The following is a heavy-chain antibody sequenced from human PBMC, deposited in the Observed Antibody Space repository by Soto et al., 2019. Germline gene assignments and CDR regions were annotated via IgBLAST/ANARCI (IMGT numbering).Heavy chain of an antibody. V-gene: IGHV4-30-4*01. Sequence: QVQLQESGPGLVKPSQTLSLTCTVSGGSISSGDYKWSWIRQPPGKGLEWIGYIYYSGYSYNNPSLKSRVTMSVHTSKNQFSLKLSSVTAADTAVYYCARSDNYVPFEYWGQGTLVTVSS. CDR2: IYYSGYS. J-gene: IGHJ4*02. CDR1: GGSISSGDYK. CDR3: ARSDNYVPFEY. D-gene: IGHD4-4*01.